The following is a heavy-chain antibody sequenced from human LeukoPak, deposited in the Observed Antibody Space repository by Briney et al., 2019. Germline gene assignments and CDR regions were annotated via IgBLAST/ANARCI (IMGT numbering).Heavy chain of an antibody. D-gene: IGHD2-15*01. CDR1: GFTFSSYG. CDR2: IWYDGSNK. V-gene: IGHV3-33*01. CDR3: ARDIAAAFDY. J-gene: IGHJ4*02. Sequence: SGGSLRLSCAASGFTFSSYGMHWVRQVPGKGLEWVAVIWYDGSNKYYADSVKGRFTISRDNSKNTLYLQMNSLRAEDTAVYYCARDIAAAFDYWGQGTLVTVSS.